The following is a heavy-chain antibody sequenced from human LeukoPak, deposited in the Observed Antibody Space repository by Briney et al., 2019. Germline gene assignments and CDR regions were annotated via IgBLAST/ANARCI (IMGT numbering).Heavy chain of an antibody. CDR1: GFTFSSYA. V-gene: IGHV3-30-3*01. CDR3: ARDGTAIRPVVPYYFDY. J-gene: IGHJ4*02. D-gene: IGHD5-18*01. Sequence: GRSLRLSCAASGFTFSSYAMHWVRQAPGKGLEWVVVISYDGSNKYYADSVKGRFTISRDNSKNTLYLQMNSLRAEDTAVYYCARDGTAIRPVVPYYFDYWGQGTLVTVSS. CDR2: ISYDGSNK.